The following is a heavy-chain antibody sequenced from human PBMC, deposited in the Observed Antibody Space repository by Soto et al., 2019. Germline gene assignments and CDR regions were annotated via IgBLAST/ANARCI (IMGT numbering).Heavy chain of an antibody. Sequence: GASVKVSFKVSGYTLTELSMHWVRQAPGKGLEWMGCFDLEDGETIYAQKFQGRVTMTEDTSTDTAYMELSSLRSEDTAVYYCATVRYFDWPRGYWFDPWGQGTLVTVSS. J-gene: IGHJ5*02. D-gene: IGHD3-9*01. CDR2: FDLEDGET. V-gene: IGHV1-24*01. CDR1: GYTLTELS. CDR3: ATVRYFDWPRGYWFDP.